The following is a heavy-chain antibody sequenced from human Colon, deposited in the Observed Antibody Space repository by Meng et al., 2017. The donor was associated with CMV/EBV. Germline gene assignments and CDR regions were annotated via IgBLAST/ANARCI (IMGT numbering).Heavy chain of an antibody. J-gene: IGHJ3*02. CDR3: TRGYSGIDIYAFDI. D-gene: IGHD1-26*01. V-gene: IGHV3-72*01. CDR2: AANKADSYTT. CDR1: GFIFSDHY. Sequence: GGSLRLSCAGSGFIFSDHYIDWVRQAPGKGLEWVGRAANKADSYTTEYAASVKGRFTFSRDDSENSVYLQMNSLKSEDTAVYYCTRGYSGIDIYAFDIWGQGTMVTVS.